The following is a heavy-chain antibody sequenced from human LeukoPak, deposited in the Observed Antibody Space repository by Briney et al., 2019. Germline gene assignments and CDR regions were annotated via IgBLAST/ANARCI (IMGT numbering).Heavy chain of an antibody. V-gene: IGHV1-69*02. CDR2: IIPILGIA. CDR1: GGTFSSYT. CDR3: ARGVRCSGGSCYSRAGNWFDP. Sequence: SVKISCKASGGTFSSYTISWVRQAPGQGLEWIGRIIPILGIANYAQKFQGRVTITADKSTSTAYMELSSLRSEDTAVYYCARGVRCSGGSCYSRAGNWFDPWGQGTLVTVSS. D-gene: IGHD2-15*01. J-gene: IGHJ5*02.